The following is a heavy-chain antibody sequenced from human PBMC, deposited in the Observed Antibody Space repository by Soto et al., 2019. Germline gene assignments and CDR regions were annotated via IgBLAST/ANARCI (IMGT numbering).Heavy chain of an antibody. D-gene: IGHD2-2*01. CDR1: GFTFRDYA. CDR2: VSNSGSST. J-gene: IGHJ4*02. CDR3: AKHSRETTTCCGED. V-gene: IGHV3-23*01. Sequence: PRGSLRLSCAASGFTFRDYAMSWGRQAPGRGLEWVSGVSNSGSSTYYADSVKGRFTISRDNSKNTLYLQMNSLRAEDTAVYYRAKHSRETTTCCGEDWGQGTRVTVSS.